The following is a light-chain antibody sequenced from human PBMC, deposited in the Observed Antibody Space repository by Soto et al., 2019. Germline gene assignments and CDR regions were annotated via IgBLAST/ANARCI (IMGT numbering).Light chain of an antibody. CDR2: GAS. J-gene: IGKJ5*01. V-gene: IGKV3D-15*01. Sequence: EIVLTQSPGTLSLSPGERATLACRASQSVSSNLAWYQQKPGHAPRLLIHGASTRATGIPDRFSGGGTGTDFNLTISSLQSEDFAVYYCQQYNSWPPITFGQGTRLEIK. CDR1: QSVSSN. CDR3: QQYNSWPPIT.